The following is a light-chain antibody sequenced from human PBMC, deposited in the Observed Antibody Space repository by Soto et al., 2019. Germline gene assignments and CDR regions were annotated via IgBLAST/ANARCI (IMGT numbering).Light chain of an antibody. CDR2: GAS. J-gene: IGKJ5*01. CDR3: QQYTNWPPNT. Sequence: EILMTQSPDTLSVSPWESATLSCRASQRVYSNLAWYQQRPGQAPRLLIYGASTRATGVPARFSGRGSGTEFTLTISSLQSEDFAVYYCQQYTNWPPNTFGQATRLEIK. CDR1: QRVYSN. V-gene: IGKV3-15*01.